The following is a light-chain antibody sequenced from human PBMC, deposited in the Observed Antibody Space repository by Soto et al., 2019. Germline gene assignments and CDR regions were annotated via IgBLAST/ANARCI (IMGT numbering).Light chain of an antibody. CDR1: QSVSGSY. V-gene: IGKV3-20*01. J-gene: IGKJ1*01. CDR3: HQYGSSPRT. CDR2: GAS. Sequence: EIVLTQSPGTLSLSPGERATLSCRASQSVSGSYLAWYQQKPGQAPRLLIYGASSRATGIPDRFSGSGSGTDFTLTISRLEPEDFAVCYCHQYGSSPRTFGQGTKVEIK.